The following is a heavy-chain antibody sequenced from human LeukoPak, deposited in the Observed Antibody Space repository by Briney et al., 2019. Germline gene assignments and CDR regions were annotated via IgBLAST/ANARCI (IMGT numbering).Heavy chain of an antibody. D-gene: IGHD2-15*01. CDR1: XFXXXXXX. J-gene: IGHJ4*02. Sequence: GGSLXLSCAAXXFXXXXXXXXXVXXXXGXXXXXVXXXXXXXSXXYXAEXXTGRFTISRDNAKNSLYLKMNSLRAEDTAVXYXAXGGGXCSGGSCYCNYWGQGTLVTVSS. V-gene: IGHV3-21*01. CDR2: XXXXXSXX. CDR3: AXGGGXCSGGSCYCNY.